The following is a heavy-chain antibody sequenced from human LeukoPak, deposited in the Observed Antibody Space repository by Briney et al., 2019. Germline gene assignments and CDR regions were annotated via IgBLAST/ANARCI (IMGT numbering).Heavy chain of an antibody. Sequence: GGSLRLSCAASGFTFSSYAMSWVRQAPGKGLEWVAVISYDGSNKYYADSVKGRFTISRDNSKNTLYLQMNSLRAEDTAVYYCARDGAAAGGFDYWGQGTLVTVSS. V-gene: IGHV3-30-3*01. D-gene: IGHD6-13*01. CDR1: GFTFSSYA. J-gene: IGHJ4*02. CDR2: ISYDGSNK. CDR3: ARDGAAAGGFDY.